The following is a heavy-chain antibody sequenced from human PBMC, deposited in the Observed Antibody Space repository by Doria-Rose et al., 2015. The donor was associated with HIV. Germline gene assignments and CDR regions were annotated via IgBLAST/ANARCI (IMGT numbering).Heavy chain of an antibody. CDR2: ICWDSGAK. J-gene: IGHJ6*03. CDR1: GFSFESYA. CDR3: AKAPIIGPKYYFYMDV. V-gene: IGHV3-9*01. Sequence: EVQLVESGGGLVQPGRSLRLSCVGSGFSFESYAMHWVRLAPGKGLEWVAGICWDSGAKGNADSVEGRFTISRDNAKKSVYLEMRSLRPEDTAFYYCAKAPIIGPKYYFYMDVWGKGTSVTVSS. D-gene: IGHD3-3*01.